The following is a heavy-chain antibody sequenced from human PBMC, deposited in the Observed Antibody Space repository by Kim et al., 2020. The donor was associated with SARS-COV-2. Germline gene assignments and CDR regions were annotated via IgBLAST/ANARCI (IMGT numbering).Heavy chain of an antibody. CDR2: IYYSGST. V-gene: IGHV4-39*01. J-gene: IGHJ4*02. Sequence: SETLSVTCTVSGGSISSSSYYWGWIRQPPGKGLEWIGSIYYSGSTYYNPSLKSRVTISVDTSKNQFSLKLSSVTAADTAVYYCARQRGLGREITIFGVVMSSAPYYFDYWGQGTLVTVSS. CDR3: ARQRGLGREITIFGVVMSSAPYYFDY. D-gene: IGHD3-3*01. CDR1: GGSISSSSYY.